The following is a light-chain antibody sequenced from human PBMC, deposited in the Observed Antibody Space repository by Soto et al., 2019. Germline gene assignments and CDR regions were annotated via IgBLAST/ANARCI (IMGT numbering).Light chain of an antibody. Sequence: ALTQPASVSGSPGQSITISCTGTSSDVGSYNLVSWYQQHPGKAPKLMIYKDNKRPSGLSNRFSASKSGNTASLTISGLQAEDEADYYCCSYADSNTLIFGGGTKLTVL. CDR2: KDN. CDR3: CSYADSNTLI. J-gene: IGLJ2*01. V-gene: IGLV2-23*01. CDR1: SSDVGSYNL.